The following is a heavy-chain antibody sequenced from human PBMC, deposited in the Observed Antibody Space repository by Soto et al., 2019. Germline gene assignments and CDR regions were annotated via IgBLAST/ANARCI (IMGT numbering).Heavy chain of an antibody. CDR3: ARVIGTRGYSYGHPDFYGMDV. CDR1: GGTFSSYA. CDR2: IIPIFGTA. Sequence: QVQLVQSGAEVKKPGSSVKVSCKASGGTFSSYAISWVRQAPGQGLEWMGGIIPIFGTANYAQKFQGRVTITEDESTSTAYMELSSLRSEDTAVYYCARVIGTRGYSYGHPDFYGMDVWGQGTTVTVSS. J-gene: IGHJ6*02. V-gene: IGHV1-69*01. D-gene: IGHD5-18*01.